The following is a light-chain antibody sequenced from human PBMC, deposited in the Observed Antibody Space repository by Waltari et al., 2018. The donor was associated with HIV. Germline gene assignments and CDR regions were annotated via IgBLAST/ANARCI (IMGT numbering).Light chain of an antibody. CDR1: SSNIGSNS. Sequence: QSVLTQPPSASGTPGQRVSISCSGSSSNIGSNSVYWYQQLPGTAPKLLMYRNDERPSGVPDRFSGSKSGTSASLALSGLRSEDEGDYYCAAWDNSLSAWVFGGGTKLTVL. CDR2: RND. V-gene: IGLV1-47*01. J-gene: IGLJ3*02. CDR3: AAWDNSLSAWV.